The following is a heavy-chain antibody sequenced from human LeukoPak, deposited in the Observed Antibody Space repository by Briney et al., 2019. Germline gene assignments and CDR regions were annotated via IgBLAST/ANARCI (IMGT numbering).Heavy chain of an antibody. J-gene: IGHJ4*02. Sequence: ASVKVSCKASGGTFSSYAISWVRQAPGQGLEWMGGIIPIFGTANYAQKFQGRVTITADESTSTAYMELSSLRSEDTAVYYCASTVTTLKKLGEFDYWDQGTLVTVSS. CDR1: GGTFSSYA. CDR3: ASTVTTLKKLGEFDY. CDR2: IIPIFGTA. V-gene: IGHV1-69*01. D-gene: IGHD4-17*01.